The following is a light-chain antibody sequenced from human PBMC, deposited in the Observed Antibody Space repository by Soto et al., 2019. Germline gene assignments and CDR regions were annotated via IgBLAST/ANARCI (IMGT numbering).Light chain of an antibody. J-gene: IGLJ2*01. CDR3: SSYTSSQTLA. V-gene: IGLV2-14*01. CDR2: DVS. CDR1: SSDVGGYNY. Sequence: QSALTQPASVSGSPGQWITISFTGTSSDVGGYNYVAWHQQHPGKAPKVMIHDVSNRPSGVSNRFSGSKSGNTASLTISGLQAEDEADYYCSSYTSSQTLAFGGGTKVTVL.